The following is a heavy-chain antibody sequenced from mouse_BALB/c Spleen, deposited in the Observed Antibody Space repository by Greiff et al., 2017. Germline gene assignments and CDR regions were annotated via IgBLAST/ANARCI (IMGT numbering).Heavy chain of an antibody. CDR2: ISSGGST. D-gene: IGHD1-3*01. CDR3: ARLSGPYAMDY. CDR1: GFTFSSYA. J-gene: IGHJ4*01. Sequence: EVMLVESGGGLVKPGGSLKLSCAASGFTFSSYAMSWVRQTPEKRLEWVASISSGGSTYYPDSVKGRFTISRDNARNILYLQMSSLRSEDTAMYYCARLSGPYAMDYWGQGTSVTVSS. V-gene: IGHV5-6-5*01.